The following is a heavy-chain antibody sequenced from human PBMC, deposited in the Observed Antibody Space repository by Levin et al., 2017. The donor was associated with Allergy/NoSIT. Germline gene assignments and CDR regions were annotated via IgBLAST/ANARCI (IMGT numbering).Heavy chain of an antibody. D-gene: IGHD4-17*01. CDR1: GLTFSTYW. V-gene: IGHV3-74*01. Sequence: GESLKISCAASGLTFSTYWMYWVRQAPGKGLVWVSRISSDGSTTTYADSVKGRFTISRDNAKNMLLLQLNSLSAEDTAVYYCVGVANDYGGYVRFEYWGQGTLVTVSS. CDR3: VGVANDYGGYVRFEY. J-gene: IGHJ4*02. CDR2: ISSDGSTT.